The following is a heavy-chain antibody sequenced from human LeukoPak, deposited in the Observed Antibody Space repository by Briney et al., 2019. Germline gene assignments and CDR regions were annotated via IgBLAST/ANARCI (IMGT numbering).Heavy chain of an antibody. V-gene: IGHV3-11*04. Sequence: GGSLRLPCAASGFTFSDYYMSWIRQAPGKGLEWVSYISSSGSTIYYADSVKGRFTISRDNAKNSLYLQMNSLRAEDTAVYYCARSEADGDYGRPFLGYWGQGTLVTVSS. J-gene: IGHJ4*02. CDR3: ARSEADGDYGRPFLGY. CDR1: GFTFSDYY. D-gene: IGHD4-17*01. CDR2: ISSSGSTI.